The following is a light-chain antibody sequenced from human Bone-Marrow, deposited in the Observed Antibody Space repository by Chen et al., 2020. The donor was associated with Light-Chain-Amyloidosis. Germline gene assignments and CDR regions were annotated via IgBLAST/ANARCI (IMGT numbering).Light chain of an antibody. CDR3: EQYNSYSWT. J-gene: IGKJ1*01. Sequence: DIQMTQSPSTLSASVGDRVTITCRASQSISSWFAWYQQKPGKAPKLLIYKASSLESGVPSRFSGSGSGTEFTLTISNLQPDEFATYYCEQYNSYSWTFGQGTKVEIK. CDR1: QSISSW. CDR2: KAS. V-gene: IGKV1-5*03.